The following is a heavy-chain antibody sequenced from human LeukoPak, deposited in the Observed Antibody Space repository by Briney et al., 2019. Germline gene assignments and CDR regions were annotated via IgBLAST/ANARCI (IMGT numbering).Heavy chain of an antibody. CDR2: IRYDGSKQ. CDR3: AKDLWTKQNAPGYFDY. Sequence: PGGSLRLTCAVSAFTFTSYGMHWVRQAPGKGLEWVAFIRYDGSKQYYMDSVKGRFTVSRDNSKNTLYLQMNNLRAEDTAVYYCAKDLWTKQNAPGYFDYWGQGTLVTVSS. CDR1: AFTFTSYG. D-gene: IGHD1-1*01. V-gene: IGHV3-30*02. J-gene: IGHJ4*02.